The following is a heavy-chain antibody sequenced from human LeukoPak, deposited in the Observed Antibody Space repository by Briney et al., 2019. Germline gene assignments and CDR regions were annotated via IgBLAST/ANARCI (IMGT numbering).Heavy chain of an antibody. D-gene: IGHD4-23*01. CDR3: AKDNPTVVTPASWFDP. J-gene: IGHJ5*02. Sequence: GGSLRLSCAASGFTFSSYGMHWVRQAPDKGLERVAFIRYDRSNKYYADSVKGRFTISRDNSKNTLYLQMNSLRAEDTAVYYCAKDNPTVVTPASWFDPWGQETLVTVSS. CDR2: IRYDRSNK. CDR1: GFTFSSYG. V-gene: IGHV3-30*02.